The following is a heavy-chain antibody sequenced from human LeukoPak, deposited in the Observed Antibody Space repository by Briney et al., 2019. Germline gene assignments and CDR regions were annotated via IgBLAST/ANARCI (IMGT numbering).Heavy chain of an antibody. V-gene: IGHV1-58*01. CDR3: AAFRFPSYGVEYP. J-gene: IGHJ5*02. Sequence: SVKVSCKASGFTFTSSAVQWVRQARGQRLEWIGWIVVGSGNTNYAQKFQERVTITRDMSTSAAYMELSSLRSEDTAVYYCAAFRFPSYGVEYPWGQGTLVTVSS. CDR1: GFTFTSSA. CDR2: IVVGSGNT. D-gene: IGHD1-26*01.